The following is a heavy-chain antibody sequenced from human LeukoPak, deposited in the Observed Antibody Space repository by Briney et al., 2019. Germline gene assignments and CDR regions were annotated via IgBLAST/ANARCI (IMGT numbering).Heavy chain of an antibody. Sequence: GASVTVSCKASGYTFTSYYMHWVRQAPGQGLEWMGIINPSGGSTSYAQKFQGRVTMTRDTSTSTVYMELSSLRSEDTAVYYCARDLGDDFWSGYYWGFDYWGQGTLVTVSS. CDR3: ARDLGDDFWSGYYWGFDY. CDR1: GYTFTSYY. V-gene: IGHV1-46*01. D-gene: IGHD3-3*01. J-gene: IGHJ4*02. CDR2: INPSGGST.